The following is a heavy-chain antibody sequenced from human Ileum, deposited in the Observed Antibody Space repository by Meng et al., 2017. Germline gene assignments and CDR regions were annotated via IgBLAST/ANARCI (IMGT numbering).Heavy chain of an antibody. Sequence: WGGVLVKLAGTLGLPGAVYGGSFSCCHWSVVRQAPGKGLWWIREINHSASTNFDPSLKSRVTISVDTSKNQFSLKLSSVTAADTAVYYCARGRGLIWFGEWFDPWGQGTLVTVSS. J-gene: IGHJ5*02. V-gene: IGHV4-34*01. CDR2: INHSAST. CDR3: ARGRGLIWFGEWFDP. D-gene: IGHD3-10*01. CDR1: GGSFSCCH.